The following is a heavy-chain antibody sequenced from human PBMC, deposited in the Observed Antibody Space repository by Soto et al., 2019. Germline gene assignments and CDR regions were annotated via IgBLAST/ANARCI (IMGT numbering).Heavy chain of an antibody. CDR2: IKSGGNT. Sequence: GGSLRLSWVASGFTVSTDWMYWVRQAPGKGLEWVSVIKSGGNTYYADSVEGRFTISRNNPKNTVYLQMNSLRAEDTAVYYCVRENYYYGMDVWGQGTTVTVSS. V-gene: IGHV3-66*01. J-gene: IGHJ6*02. CDR1: GFTVSTDW. CDR3: VRENYYYGMDV.